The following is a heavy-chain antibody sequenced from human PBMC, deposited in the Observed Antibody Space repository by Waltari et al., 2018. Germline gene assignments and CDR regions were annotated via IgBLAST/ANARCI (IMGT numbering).Heavy chain of an antibody. CDR2: INPSSGGT. D-gene: IGHD6-6*01. CDR3: ARQSSSSGLDY. Sequence: QLQLVQSGAEGKQPGASVKVSCQASAYTFTDYYMHSVRQAPGQGLEWMGRINPSSGGTNYAQKFQGRVTMTRDTSISTAYMELSRLRSDDTAVYYCARQSSSSGLDYWGQGTLVTVSS. V-gene: IGHV1-2*06. CDR1: AYTFTDYY. J-gene: IGHJ4*02.